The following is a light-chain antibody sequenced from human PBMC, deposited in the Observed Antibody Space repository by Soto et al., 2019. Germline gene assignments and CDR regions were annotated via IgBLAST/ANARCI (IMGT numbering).Light chain of an antibody. J-gene: IGKJ5*01. CDR2: DAS. CDR1: QSVSSY. CDR3: QQRSNWPIT. V-gene: IGKV3-11*01. Sequence: EILMTQSPATLSVSPGERATLSCRASQSVSSYSAWYQQKPGQAPRILIYDASNRATGIPARFSGSGSGTDFTLTISRLEPEDFEVYYCQQRSNWPITFGQGTRLEIK.